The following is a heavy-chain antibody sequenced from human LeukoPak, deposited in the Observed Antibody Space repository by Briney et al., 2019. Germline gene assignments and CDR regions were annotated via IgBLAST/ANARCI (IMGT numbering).Heavy chain of an antibody. CDR1: GFTFSSYG. CDR3: AKDQDGFGELSWYMDV. CDR2: ISGSGGST. J-gene: IGHJ6*03. Sequence: GGSLRLSCAASGFTFSSYGMSWVRQAPGKGLEWVSAISGSGGSTYYADSVKGRFTISRDNSKNTLYLQMNSLRAEDTAVYYCAKDQDGFGELSWYMDVWGKGTTVTISS. V-gene: IGHV3-23*01. D-gene: IGHD3-10*01.